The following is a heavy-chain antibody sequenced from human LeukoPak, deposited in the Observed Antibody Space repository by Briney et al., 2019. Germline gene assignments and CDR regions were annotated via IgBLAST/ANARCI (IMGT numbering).Heavy chain of an antibody. J-gene: IGHJ6*03. CDR3: ARGPNYGDYEYYYYMDV. Sequence: SETLSLTCAVYGGSFSGYYWSWIRQPPGKGLEWIGEINHSGSTNYNPSLKSRVTISVDTSKNQFSLKLSSVTAADTAVYYCARGPNYGDYEYYYYMDVWGKGTTVTVSS. CDR1: GGSFSGYY. CDR2: INHSGST. D-gene: IGHD4-17*01. V-gene: IGHV4-34*01.